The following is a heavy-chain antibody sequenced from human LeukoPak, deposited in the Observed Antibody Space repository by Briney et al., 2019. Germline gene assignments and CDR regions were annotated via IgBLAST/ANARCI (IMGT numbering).Heavy chain of an antibody. CDR2: INHSGST. V-gene: IGHV4-34*01. Sequence: PSETLSLTCAVYGGSFIGFYWNWIRQAPGKGLEWIGDINHSGSTNYNPSLTSRVTISVDPSKNQFSLNLSSVTAADTAVYYCARRKLWSGYDFDYWGQGTLVTVSS. CDR1: GGSFIGFY. CDR3: ARRKLWSGYDFDY. J-gene: IGHJ4*02. D-gene: IGHD5-18*01.